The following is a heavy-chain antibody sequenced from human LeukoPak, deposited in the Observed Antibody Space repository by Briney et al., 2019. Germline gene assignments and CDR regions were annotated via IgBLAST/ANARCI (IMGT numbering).Heavy chain of an antibody. CDR2: ISSSGTSM. CDR3: ARGYYDSSGYYLIDY. CDR1: GFTFRIYT. J-gene: IGHJ4*02. V-gene: IGHV3-21*06. Sequence: GGSLRVSCAASGFTFRIYTMTWVRQAPGKGLEWVSSISSSGTSMHYADSVRGRFTISRANDKNLLYLQMNSLRAEDTAVYYCARGYYDSSGYYLIDYWGQGTLVTVSS. D-gene: IGHD3-22*01.